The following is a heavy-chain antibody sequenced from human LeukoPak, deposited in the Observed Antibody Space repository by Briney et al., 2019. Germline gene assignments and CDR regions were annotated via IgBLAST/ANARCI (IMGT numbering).Heavy chain of an antibody. CDR2: IYSGGST. D-gene: IGHD6-19*01. Sequence: GGSLRLSCAASGFTVSSNYMSWVRQAPGKGLEWVSVIYSGGSTYYADSVKGRFTISRDNSKNTLYLQMNSLRDEDTAVYYCARVSDPDSGWYYYFDYWGQGTLVTVSS. CDR3: ARVSDPDSGWYYYFDY. CDR1: GFTVSSNY. V-gene: IGHV3-53*01. J-gene: IGHJ4*02.